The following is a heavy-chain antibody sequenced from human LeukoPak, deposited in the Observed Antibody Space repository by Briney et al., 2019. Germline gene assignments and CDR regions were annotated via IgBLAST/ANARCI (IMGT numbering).Heavy chain of an antibody. Sequence: GGSLRLSCAASGFTFSNFAMNWVRQAPGKGLEWVSGIGGSRANTYYADSVRGRFTISRDNSKNTLYLQMNRLGPEDTAVYYCTKDRDDYGDPESFDFWGQGTMVTVSS. CDR3: TKDRDDYGDPESFDF. CDR2: IGGSRANT. D-gene: IGHD4/OR15-4a*01. CDR1: GFTFSNFA. J-gene: IGHJ3*01. V-gene: IGHV3-23*01.